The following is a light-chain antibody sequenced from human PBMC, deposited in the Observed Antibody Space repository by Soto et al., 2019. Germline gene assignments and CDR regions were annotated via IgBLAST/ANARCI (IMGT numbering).Light chain of an antibody. V-gene: IGLV2-11*01. CDR3: CSYAGSDTHV. Sequence: QSALTQPRSVSGSPGQSVTISCTGTSSDVGGYNFVSWYQQYPGKAPKLIIYDVTKGPSGVPDRFSGSKSGNTASLTISGLQTDDEAYYYCCSYAGSDTHVFGTGTKLTVL. CDR1: SSDVGGYNF. J-gene: IGLJ1*01. CDR2: DVT.